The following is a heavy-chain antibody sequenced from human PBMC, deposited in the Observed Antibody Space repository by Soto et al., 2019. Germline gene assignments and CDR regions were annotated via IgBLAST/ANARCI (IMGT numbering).Heavy chain of an antibody. J-gene: IGHJ4*01. Sequence: GGSLRLSCAASGFTFSSYGMHWVRQAPGKGLEWVAVISYDGSNKYYADSVKGRFTISRDNSKKTLYLQMNSLRAEDTAVYYCAKEGPPRYYDSSGYFLIDYWGHGTLVTVSS. CDR3: AKEGPPRYYDSSGYFLIDY. V-gene: IGHV3-30*18. CDR1: GFTFSSYG. CDR2: ISYDGSNK. D-gene: IGHD3-22*01.